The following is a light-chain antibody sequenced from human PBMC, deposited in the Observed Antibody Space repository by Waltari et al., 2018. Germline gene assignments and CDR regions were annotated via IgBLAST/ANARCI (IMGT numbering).Light chain of an antibody. CDR1: KGISSY. CDR2: AAS. J-gene: IGKJ4*01. CDR3: QQYYSFPLT. Sequence: VIWMTQSSSLLSPSPGARITISCLISKGISSYLAVYQQKPGKAPELLIYAASTLQSGVPSRFSVSGSGTDFTLTISCRQSEDFATYYCQQYYSFPLTFGGGTKVEIK. V-gene: IGKV1D-8*01.